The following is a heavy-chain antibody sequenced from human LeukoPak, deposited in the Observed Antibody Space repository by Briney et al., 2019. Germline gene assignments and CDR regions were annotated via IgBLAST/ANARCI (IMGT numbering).Heavy chain of an antibody. CDR1: GFTFSSYA. Sequence: GGSLRLSCAASGFTFSSYAMSWVRQAPGKGLEWVSAISGSGGSTYYADSVKGRFTISRDNSKNTLYLQMNSLRAEDTAVYYCAKGEGNFGDFWSGYYNPHFDYWGQGTLVTVSS. CDR3: AKGEGNFGDFWSGYYNPHFDY. CDR2: ISGSGGST. D-gene: IGHD3-3*01. J-gene: IGHJ4*02. V-gene: IGHV3-23*01.